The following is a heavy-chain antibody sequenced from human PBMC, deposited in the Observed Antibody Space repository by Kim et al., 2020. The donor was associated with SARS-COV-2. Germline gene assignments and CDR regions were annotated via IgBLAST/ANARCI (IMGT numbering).Heavy chain of an antibody. D-gene: IGHD2-15*01. J-gene: IGHJ4*02. V-gene: IGHV3-33*01. CDR3: ARDSAAAY. Sequence: GGSLRLSCAASGFTFSSYGMHWVRQAPGKGLEWVAVIWYDGSNKYYADSVKGRFTISRDISKNTLYLQLTSPRAEDTAVYYCARDSAAAYWGQGTLSTLS. CDR1: GFTFSSYG. CDR2: IWYDGSNK.